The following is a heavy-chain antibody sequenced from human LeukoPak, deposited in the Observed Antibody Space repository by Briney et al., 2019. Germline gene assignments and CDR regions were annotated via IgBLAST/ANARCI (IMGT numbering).Heavy chain of an antibody. V-gene: IGHV1-2*02. Sequence: ASVKVSCKASGYTFTGYYMHWVRQAPGQGLEWMGWINPNSGGTNYAQKFQGRVTMTRDTSISTAYMELGRLRSDDTAVYYCARAYYDSSGYYSRNWFDPWGQGTLVTVSS. CDR1: GYTFTGYY. CDR2: INPNSGGT. D-gene: IGHD3-22*01. CDR3: ARAYYDSSGYYSRNWFDP. J-gene: IGHJ5*02.